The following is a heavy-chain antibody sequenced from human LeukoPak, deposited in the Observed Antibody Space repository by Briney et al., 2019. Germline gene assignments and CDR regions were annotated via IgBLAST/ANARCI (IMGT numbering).Heavy chain of an antibody. Sequence: SVKVSCKASGGTFSSYTISWVRQAPGQGLEWMGRIIPILGIANYAQKFQGRVTITADKSTSTAYMELSSLRSEDTAVYYCVSGGGRYYFDYWGQGTPVTVSS. D-gene: IGHD2-15*01. CDR3: VSGGGRYYFDY. J-gene: IGHJ4*02. V-gene: IGHV1-69*02. CDR1: GGTFSSYT. CDR2: IIPILGIA.